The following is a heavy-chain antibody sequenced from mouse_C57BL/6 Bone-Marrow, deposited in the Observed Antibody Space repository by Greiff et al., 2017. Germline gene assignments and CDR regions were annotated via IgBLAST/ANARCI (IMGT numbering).Heavy chain of an antibody. CDR3: ATYYAMDY. CDR2: IYPGGGST. Sequence: VQLQQSGAELVKPGASVKLSCKASGYTFTSYDINWVKQRPGKGLEWIGWIYPGGGSTKYTEKFKGKATLTVDTSSSTAYMELHSLTSEDSAVYFCATYYAMDYWGQGTSVTVSS. J-gene: IGHJ4*01. CDR1: GYTFTSYD. V-gene: IGHV1-85*01.